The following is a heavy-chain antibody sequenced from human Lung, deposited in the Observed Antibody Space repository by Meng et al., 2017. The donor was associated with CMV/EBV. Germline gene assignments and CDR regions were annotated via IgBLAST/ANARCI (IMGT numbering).Heavy chain of an antibody. V-gene: IGHV4-4*02. CDR3: ARIERRRILKYCGSDCSTTDY. J-gene: IGHJ4*02. D-gene: IGHD2-21*02. CDR1: SSNL. Sequence: SSNLWTGVRKVPGKGLVWIGEIYHSGSTNYHPSLKSRVTISVDKFKNQFSLKLGSVTAADTAVYYCARIERRRILKYCGSDCSTTDYWGQGTLVTVSS. CDR2: IYHSGST.